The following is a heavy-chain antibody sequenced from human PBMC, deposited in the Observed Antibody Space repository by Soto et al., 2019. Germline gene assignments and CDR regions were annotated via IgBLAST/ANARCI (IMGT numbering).Heavy chain of an antibody. CDR3: AKDHRGYRYGCSTDY. CDR1: GFTFSSYG. J-gene: IGHJ4*02. CDR2: ISHEGSNK. V-gene: IGHV3-30*18. D-gene: IGHD5-18*01. Sequence: QVQLVESGGGVVQPGRPLRLSCAPSGFTFSSYGMHWFRQAPGQGLEWVAVISHEGSNKQYADSVKGRFTISRDNVKNTLSLQMNSLRPEDMAGYYCAKDHRGYRYGCSTDYWGQGTLVTVSS.